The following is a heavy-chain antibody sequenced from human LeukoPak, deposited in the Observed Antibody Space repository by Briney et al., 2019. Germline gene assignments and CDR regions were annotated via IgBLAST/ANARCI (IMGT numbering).Heavy chain of an antibody. CDR1: GYSFTGYY. D-gene: IGHD6-13*01. V-gene: IGHV1-2*02. J-gene: IGHJ6*03. Sequence: ASVKVSCKASGYSFTGYYMHWVRPAPGQGLEWMGWINPNSGDANYAQKFQGRVTMTRDTSISTAYMELSRLRSDDTAVYYCARVRPLIAAAGTTYSYYYMDVWGKGATVTVS. CDR2: INPNSGDA. CDR3: ARVRPLIAAAGTTYSYYYMDV.